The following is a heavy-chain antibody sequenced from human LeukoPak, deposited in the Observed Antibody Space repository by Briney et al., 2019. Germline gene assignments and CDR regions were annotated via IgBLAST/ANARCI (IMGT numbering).Heavy chain of an antibody. J-gene: IGHJ4*02. D-gene: IGHD6-19*01. CDR2: INSDGSST. CDR3: ARDEEYSSGWYPRVDY. CDR1: GFTFSSNW. Sequence: GGSLRLSCAASGFTFSSNWMHWVRQAPGKGLVWVSRINSDGSSTRYADSVKGRFTICRDNAKNTLYLQMNSLKAEDTAVYYCARDEEYSSGWYPRVDYWGQGTLVTVSS. V-gene: IGHV3-74*01.